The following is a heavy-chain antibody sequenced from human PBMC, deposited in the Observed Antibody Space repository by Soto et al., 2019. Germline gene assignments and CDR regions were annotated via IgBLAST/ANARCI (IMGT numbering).Heavy chain of an antibody. V-gene: IGHV4-30-2*01. CDR1: GGSISSGGSS. CDR2: IYHSGST. Sequence: QLQLQESGSGLVKPSQTLSLTCAVSGGSISSGGSSWSWIRQPPGKDLECIGYIYHSGSTYYNPSLKGRFTIPVDRSKNQFSLKLSSVTAADTAVYYWASLKQGGGFDSWGQGTLVTVSS. J-gene: IGHJ4*02. D-gene: IGHD3-16*01. CDR3: ASLKQGGGFDS.